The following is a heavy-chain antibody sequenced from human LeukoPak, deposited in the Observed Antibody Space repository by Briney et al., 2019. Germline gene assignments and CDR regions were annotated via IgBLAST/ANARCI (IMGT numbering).Heavy chain of an antibody. D-gene: IGHD3-9*01. V-gene: IGHV4-39*01. CDR1: GGSISSSSYY. CDR2: SYYSASN. J-gene: IGHJ5*02. Sequence: SETLSLTCTVSGGSISSSSYYWGWIRQPPGKGLEWIGSSYYSASNYYNPSLKTRVTISVDTSKNQFSLKLSSVTAADTAVYYCARHSLGYFDWLHPYSWFDPWGQGTLVTVSS. CDR3: ARHSLGYFDWLHPYSWFDP.